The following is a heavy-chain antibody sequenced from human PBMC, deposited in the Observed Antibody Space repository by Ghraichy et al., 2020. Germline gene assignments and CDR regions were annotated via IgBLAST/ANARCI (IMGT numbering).Heavy chain of an antibody. CDR1: GGSFTGYS. D-gene: IGHD2/OR15-2a*01. J-gene: IGHJ6*02. CDR3: ARDRLLSIIHRMRFGMDV. CDR2: INHSGST. Sequence: SETLSLTCAVYGGSFTGYSWTWIRQPPGRGLEWIGEINHSGSTNYNPSLKSRVTISADTSKNQFSLRLSSVIAADTAVYYCARDRLLSIIHRMRFGMDVWGQGTTVTVSS. V-gene: IGHV4-34*01.